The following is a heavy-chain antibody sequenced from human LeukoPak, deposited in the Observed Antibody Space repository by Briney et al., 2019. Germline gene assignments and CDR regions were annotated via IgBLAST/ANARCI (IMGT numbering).Heavy chain of an antibody. D-gene: IGHD3-22*01. V-gene: IGHV3-9*01. CDR1: GFTFSSYA. J-gene: IGHJ4*02. CDR3: AKDIQYYYDSSGYCDY. CDR2: ISWNSGSI. Sequence: GGSLRLSCAASGFTFSSYAMSWVRQAPGNGLEWVSGISWNSGSIGYADSVKGRFTISRDNAKNSLYLQMNSLRAEDTALYYCAKDIQYYYDSSGYCDYWGQGTLVTVSS.